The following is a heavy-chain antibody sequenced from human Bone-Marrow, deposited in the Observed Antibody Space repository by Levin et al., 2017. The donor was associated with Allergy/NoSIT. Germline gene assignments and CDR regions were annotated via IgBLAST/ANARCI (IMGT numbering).Heavy chain of an antibody. CDR3: ARDRVVASSGTYYYYGMAV. CDR2: IYYSGNT. CDR1: GGSISSYH. J-gene: IGHJ6*02. Sequence: PGGSLRLSCIVSGGSISSYHWSWIRQLPGKGLEWIGYIYYSGNTNYNPSLKSRVTISVDTSKNQFSLTLNSVTAADTAVYYCARDRVVASSGTYYYYGMAVWGQGTTVTVSS. D-gene: IGHD2-15*01. V-gene: IGHV4-59*01.